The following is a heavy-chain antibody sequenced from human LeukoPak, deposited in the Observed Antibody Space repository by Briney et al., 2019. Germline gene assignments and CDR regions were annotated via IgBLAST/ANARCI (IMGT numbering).Heavy chain of an antibody. J-gene: IGHJ3*02. Sequence: GGSLRLSCAASGFTFSSYAMTWVRQAPGKGLEWVSAISGGGVDTFYADPVKGRFTISRDNSKNTLYLQMNSLRAEDTAVYYCAKRSFGVVFAVDIWGQGTMVTVSS. CDR2: ISGGGVDT. CDR3: AKRSFGVVFAVDI. CDR1: GFTFSSYA. D-gene: IGHD3-3*01. V-gene: IGHV3-23*01.